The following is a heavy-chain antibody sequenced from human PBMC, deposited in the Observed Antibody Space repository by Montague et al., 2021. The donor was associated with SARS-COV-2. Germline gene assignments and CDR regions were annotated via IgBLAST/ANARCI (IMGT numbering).Heavy chain of an antibody. CDR3: TTVLHSETIPFEY. CDR2: IDFNGSN. Sequence: SETLSLTCTVSGGSVTKYSYYWGWIRQSPGKGLEWLGTIDFNGSNYYKSSLRSRISISGDPSKNQFSLKLSSMTATDAAVYYCTTVLHSETIPFEYWGQGTLVAVSS. J-gene: IGHJ4*02. D-gene: IGHD1-1*01. CDR1: GGSVTKYSYY. V-gene: IGHV4-39*07.